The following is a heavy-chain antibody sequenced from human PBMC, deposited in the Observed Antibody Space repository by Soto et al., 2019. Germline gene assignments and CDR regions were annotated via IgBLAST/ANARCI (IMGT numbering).Heavy chain of an antibody. J-gene: IGHJ6*02. Sequence: ASVKGSCKASDYTFTGYGITWVRQAPGQGLEWLGWISAFKGNTIYAQKVQGRVTMTTDTSTSTAYMELRSLRSDDTAVYYCARASDDYGDAYYYYYYGMDVWGQGTTVTVS. D-gene: IGHD4-17*01. CDR1: DYTFTGYG. V-gene: IGHV1-18*01. CDR2: ISAFKGNT. CDR3: ARASDDYGDAYYYYYYGMDV.